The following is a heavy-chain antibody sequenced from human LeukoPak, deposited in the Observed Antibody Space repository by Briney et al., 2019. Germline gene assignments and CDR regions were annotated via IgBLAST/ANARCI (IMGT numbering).Heavy chain of an antibody. V-gene: IGHV4-59*12. CDR2: IYYSGST. CDR1: GGSISSYY. Sequence: PSETLSLTCTVSGGSISSYYWSWIRQPPGKGLEWIGYIYYSGSTNYNPSLKSRVTISVDTSKNQFSLKLSSVTAADTAVYYCARRYYGSGSPSIYYYYYMGVWGKGTTVTISS. J-gene: IGHJ6*03. CDR3: ARRYYGSGSPSIYYYYYMGV. D-gene: IGHD3-10*01.